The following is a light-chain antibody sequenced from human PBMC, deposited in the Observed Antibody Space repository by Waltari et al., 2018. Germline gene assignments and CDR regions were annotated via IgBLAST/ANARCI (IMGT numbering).Light chain of an antibody. Sequence: DIQMTQSPSSLSASAGDTVTINCRASQGISTYLNWYQQKPGKAPKRLIYAASSLESGVPSRFSGSGSGTDFTLTISSLQPEDFATYYCLQYNSHPYSFGQGTKVEIK. J-gene: IGKJ2*03. CDR1: QGISTY. CDR3: LQYNSHPYS. CDR2: AAS. V-gene: IGKV1-17*01.